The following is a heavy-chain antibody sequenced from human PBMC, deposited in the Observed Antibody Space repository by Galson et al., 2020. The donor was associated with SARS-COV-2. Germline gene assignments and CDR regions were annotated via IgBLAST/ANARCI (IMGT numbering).Heavy chain of an antibody. Sequence: GGSLRLSCAASGFTFSGSAMHWVRQASGKGLEWVGRIRSKANSYATAYAASVKGRFTISRDDSKNTAYLQMNSLKTEDTAVYYCTRQADVLRYFDWLPSGWFDPWGQGTLVTGSS. CDR3: TRQADVLRYFDWLPSGWFDP. V-gene: IGHV3-73*01. D-gene: IGHD3-9*01. CDR2: IRSKANSYAT. CDR1: GFTFSGSA. J-gene: IGHJ5*02.